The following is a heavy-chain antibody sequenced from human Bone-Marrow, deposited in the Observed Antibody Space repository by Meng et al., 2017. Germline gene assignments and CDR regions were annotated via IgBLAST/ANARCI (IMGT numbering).Heavy chain of an antibody. CDR3: ARDENISRGKLFGDYSDTAFDI. J-gene: IGHJ3*02. CDR2: INPNNGDT. V-gene: IGHV1-2*06. CDR1: GYTFTAYY. D-gene: IGHD4-17*01. Sequence: ASVKVSCKPSGYTFTAYYIHWVRQAPGQGLEWMGHINPNNGDTRYAQKFQGRVSMTRDTSISTAYVELSGLRSDDTAVYYCARDENISRGKLFGDYSDTAFDIWGQGTMVTVSS.